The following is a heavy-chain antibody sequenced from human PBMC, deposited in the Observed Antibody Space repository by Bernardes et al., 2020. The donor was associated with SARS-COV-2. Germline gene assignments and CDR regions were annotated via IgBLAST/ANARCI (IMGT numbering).Heavy chain of an antibody. J-gene: IGHJ3*02. D-gene: IGHD2-2*01. CDR3: ARESRLKPAAMGRRAAFDI. V-gene: IGHV4-4*07. CDR1: GGSISSYY. CDR2: IYTSGST. Sequence: SETLSLTCTVSGGSISSYYWSWIRQPAGKGLEWIGRIYTSGSTNYNPSLKSRVTMSVDTSKNQFSLKLSSVTAADTAVYYCARESRLKPAAMGRRAAFDIWGQGTMVTVSS.